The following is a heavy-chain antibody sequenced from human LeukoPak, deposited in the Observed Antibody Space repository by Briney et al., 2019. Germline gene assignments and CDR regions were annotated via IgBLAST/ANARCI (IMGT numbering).Heavy chain of an antibody. V-gene: IGHV3-23*01. Sequence: GGSLRLSCAASGFTFSSYAMSWVRQAPGKGLEWVPVDSGSGSSTYDADSVKGRFTISRDNSKNTLYLQMNSLRAEDTAVYFCAKAQRTIRQYFYDGMDVWGQGATVTVSS. J-gene: IGHJ6*02. D-gene: IGHD3-9*01. CDR3: AKAQRTIRQYFYDGMDV. CDR2: DSGSGSST. CDR1: GFTFSSYA.